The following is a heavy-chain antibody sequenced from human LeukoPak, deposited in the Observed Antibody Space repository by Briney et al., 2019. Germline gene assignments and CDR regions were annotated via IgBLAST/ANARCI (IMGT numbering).Heavy chain of an antibody. V-gene: IGHV3-23*01. CDR2: ISGSGGST. CDR3: AKHWMTTVTWAAPWPFDY. D-gene: IGHD4-17*01. CDR1: GFTFSSYA. Sequence: GGSQRLSCAASGFTFSSYAMSWVRQAPGKGLEWVSAISGSGGSTYYADSVKGRFTISRDNSKNTLYLQMNSLRAEDTAVYYCAKHWMTTVTWAAPWPFDYWGQETLVPVSS. J-gene: IGHJ4*02.